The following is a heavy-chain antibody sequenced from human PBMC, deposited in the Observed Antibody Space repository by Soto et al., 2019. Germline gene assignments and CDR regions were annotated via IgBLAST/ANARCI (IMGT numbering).Heavy chain of an antibody. D-gene: IGHD3-22*01. Sequence: SQTLSLTCAISGDSVSGNSAAWNWIRQSPSRGLEWLGRTYYRSKWYNDYAVSVKSRITINPDTSKNQFSLQLNSVTPEDTAVNYCARTYYSDSGGYYPNWFDPWGQGTLVTVSS. V-gene: IGHV6-1*01. CDR3: ARTYYSDSGGYYPNWFDP. CDR2: TYYRSKWYN. J-gene: IGHJ5*02. CDR1: GDSVSGNSAA.